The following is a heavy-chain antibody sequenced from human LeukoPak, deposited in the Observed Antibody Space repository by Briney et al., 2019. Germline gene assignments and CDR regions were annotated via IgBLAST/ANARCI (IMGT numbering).Heavy chain of an antibody. Sequence: PSETLSLACAVYGGSFSGYYWSWIRQPPGKGLEWIGEINHSGSTNYNPSLKSRVTISVDTSKNQFSLKLSSVTAADTAVYYCARRMGDYYDSSGYSPWGQGTLVTVSS. V-gene: IGHV4-34*01. J-gene: IGHJ5*02. CDR1: GGSFSGYY. CDR2: INHSGST. D-gene: IGHD3-22*01. CDR3: ARRMGDYYDSSGYSP.